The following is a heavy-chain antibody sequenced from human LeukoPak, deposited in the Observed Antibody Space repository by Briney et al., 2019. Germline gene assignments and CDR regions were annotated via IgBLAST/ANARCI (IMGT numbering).Heavy chain of an antibody. V-gene: IGHV4-61*08. J-gene: IGHJ6*02. CDR3: ARGVVITNYYYYYGMDV. Sequence: SETLSLTCTVSDGSISSGDYYWSWIRQPPGKGLEWIGYNYYSGSTNYNPSHKSRVTISVDTSKNQFSLKLSSVTAADTAVYYCARGVVITNYYYYYGMDVWGQGTTVTVSS. CDR1: DGSISSGDYY. CDR2: NYYSGST. D-gene: IGHD3-22*01.